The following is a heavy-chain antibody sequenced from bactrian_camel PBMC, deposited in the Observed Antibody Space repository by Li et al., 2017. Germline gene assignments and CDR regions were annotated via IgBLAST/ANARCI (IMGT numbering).Heavy chain of an antibody. J-gene: IGHJ4*01. D-gene: IGHD1*01. CDR1: GFTFSSYD. V-gene: IGHV3S10*01. CDR2: IDSDGRL. Sequence: QLVESGGGLVQPGGSLRLSCAASGFTFSSYDMSWVRQAPGKEREGVAPIDSDGRLNYADSVRGRFTISRDNAKNTVYLQMNSLKPEDTAMYYCAGDWGVSRNSKLCYDGRWSFAPRAMGQGTQVTVS.